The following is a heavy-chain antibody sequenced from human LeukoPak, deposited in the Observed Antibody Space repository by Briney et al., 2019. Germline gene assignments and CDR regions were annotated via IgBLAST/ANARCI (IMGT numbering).Heavy chain of an antibody. CDR2: SHYSGTT. D-gene: IGHD4-17*01. Sequence: SETLSLTCSVSGDSFSGFYWSWLRRPPGKGLEWIGYSHYSGTTAYNPSLTSGVTISVDTSKNHVSLRLKSVPAADTAVYYCATSYTTVTQPLSSYYYGMDVWGQGTTVTVSS. CDR1: GDSFSGFY. J-gene: IGHJ6*02. V-gene: IGHV4-59*01. CDR3: ATSYTTVTQPLSSYYYGMDV.